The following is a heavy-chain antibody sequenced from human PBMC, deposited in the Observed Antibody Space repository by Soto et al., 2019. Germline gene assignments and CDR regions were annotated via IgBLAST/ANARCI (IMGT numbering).Heavy chain of an antibody. D-gene: IGHD6-25*01. Sequence: ASVKVSCKASGYTFTSYAMHGVRQAPGQRLEWMGWMNADNGNTKYSQKFQGRVTITRDTSASTAYMELSSLRSEDTAVYYCARETRYTGGYYGFPDYWGQGTLVTVSS. CDR2: MNADNGNT. J-gene: IGHJ4*02. CDR1: GYTFTSYA. CDR3: ARETRYTGGYYGFPDY. V-gene: IGHV1-3*01.